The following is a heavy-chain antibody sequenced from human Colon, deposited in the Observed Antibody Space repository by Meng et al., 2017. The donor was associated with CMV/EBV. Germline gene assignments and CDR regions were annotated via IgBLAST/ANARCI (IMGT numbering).Heavy chain of an antibody. CDR3: AKDRDCTSNSCPNYDMDV. D-gene: IGHD2-2*01. CDR2: ISWNSGSI. J-gene: IGHJ6*02. CDR1: GFTFDEYV. Sequence: SLKISCVASGFTFDEYVMHWVRRAPGKGLEWVSAISWNSGSIGYVDSVKGRFTISRDNAKNSVYLQMNSLRVEDTALYFCAKDRDCTSNSCPNYDMDVWGQGTTVTVSS. V-gene: IGHV3-9*01.